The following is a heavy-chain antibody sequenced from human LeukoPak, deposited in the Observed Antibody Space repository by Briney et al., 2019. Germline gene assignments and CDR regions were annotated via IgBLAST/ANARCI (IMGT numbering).Heavy chain of an antibody. Sequence: GASVKVSCKASGYTFTNYGISWVRQAPGQGLEWMGWISAHNGNANYAQKFQGRVTMTRNTSISTAYMELSSLRSEDTAVYYCARGGLEYSSSSGYWGQGTLVTVSS. J-gene: IGHJ4*02. V-gene: IGHV1-18*01. D-gene: IGHD6-6*01. CDR2: ISAHNGNA. CDR1: GYTFTNYG. CDR3: ARGGLEYSSSSGY.